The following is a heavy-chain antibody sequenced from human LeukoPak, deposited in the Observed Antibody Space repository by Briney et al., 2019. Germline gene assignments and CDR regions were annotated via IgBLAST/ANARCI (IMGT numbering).Heavy chain of an antibody. CDR2: VSPYNGNT. D-gene: IGHD3-10*01. V-gene: IGHV1-18*01. J-gene: IGHJ4*02. CDR3: ARNGRVRRVVKDLFEY. CDR1: GYTFTDYD. Sequence: ASVKVSCKTSGYTFTDYDITWVRQAPGQGREWMGRVSPYNGNTYYSQRFQDRDTITKDTSTGTAYMDLRNLRTDDTAMYYCARNGRVRRVVKDLFEYWGQGALVAVSS.